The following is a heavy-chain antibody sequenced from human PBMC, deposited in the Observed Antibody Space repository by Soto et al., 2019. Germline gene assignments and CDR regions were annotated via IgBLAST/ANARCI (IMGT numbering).Heavy chain of an antibody. CDR2: ISGTGAST. V-gene: IGHV3-23*01. Sequence: PGGSLRLSCAASGFTFSSHAMNWVRQAPGKGLEWVSSISGTGASTYYADSVKGRFTISRDTSKNTLYLQMNSLRAEDTAVYYCARSLVVVAAPRGYFDYWGQGALVTVSS. J-gene: IGHJ4*02. D-gene: IGHD2-15*01. CDR1: GFTFSSHA. CDR3: ARSLVVVAAPRGYFDY.